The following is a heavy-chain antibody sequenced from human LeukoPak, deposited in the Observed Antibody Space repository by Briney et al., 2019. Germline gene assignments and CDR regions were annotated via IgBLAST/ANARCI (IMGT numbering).Heavy chain of an antibody. J-gene: IGHJ4*02. CDR3: ARMRQWLVYYVDY. D-gene: IGHD6-19*01. CDR2: IYSGGST. V-gene: IGHV3-53*01. Sequence: GGSLRLSCAASGFTVSSNYMSWVRQAPGQGLEWVSVIYSGGSTYYADSVKGRFTITRDNSKNTLYLQMNSLRAEDTAVYYCARMRQWLVYYVDYWGQGTLVTVSS. CDR1: GFTVSSNY.